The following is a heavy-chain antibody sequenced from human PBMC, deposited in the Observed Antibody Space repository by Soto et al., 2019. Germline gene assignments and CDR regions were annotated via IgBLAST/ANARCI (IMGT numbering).Heavy chain of an antibody. CDR2: ISAYNGNT. V-gene: IGHV1-18*01. CDR1: GYTFTSYG. Sequence: QVQLVQSGAEVKKPGASVKVSCKASGYTFTSYGISWVRQAPGQGLEWMGWISAYNGNTNYAKKLQGRVTMTTDTSTSTAYTELRTLRSDDTAVYYCATLDHSVPRQFQHWGQCTTVTVSS. D-gene: IGHD3-10*02. CDR3: ATLDHSVPRQFQH. J-gene: IGHJ1*01.